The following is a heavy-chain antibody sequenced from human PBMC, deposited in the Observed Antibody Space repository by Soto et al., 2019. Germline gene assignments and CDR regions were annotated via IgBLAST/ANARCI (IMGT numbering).Heavy chain of an antibody. CDR1: GFSLSTSGMC. Sequence: SGPTLVNPTQTLTLTCTFSGFSLSTSGMCVSWIRQPPGKALEWLARIDWDDDKYYSTSLKTRLTISKDTSKNQVVLTMTNMEPVDTATYYCARSKFGTGYCSGGSCYPGDYYYYYMDVWGKGTTVTVSS. V-gene: IGHV2-70*11. CDR2: IDWDDDK. CDR3: ARSKFGTGYCSGGSCYPGDYYYYYMDV. D-gene: IGHD2-15*01. J-gene: IGHJ6*03.